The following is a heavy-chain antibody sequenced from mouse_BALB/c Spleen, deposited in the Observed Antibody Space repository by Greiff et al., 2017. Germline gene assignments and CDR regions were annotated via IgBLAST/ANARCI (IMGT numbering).Heavy chain of an antibody. CDR3: ARSRDRYDSWFAY. Sequence: QVQLQQSGAELVRPGTSVKVSCKASGYAFTNYLIEWVKQRPGQGLEWIGVINPGSGGTNYNEKFKGKATLTADKSSSTAYMQLSSLTSDDSAVYFCARSRDRYDSWFAYWGQGTLVTVSA. D-gene: IGHD2-14*01. V-gene: IGHV1-54*01. CDR1: GYAFTNYL. J-gene: IGHJ3*01. CDR2: INPGSGGT.